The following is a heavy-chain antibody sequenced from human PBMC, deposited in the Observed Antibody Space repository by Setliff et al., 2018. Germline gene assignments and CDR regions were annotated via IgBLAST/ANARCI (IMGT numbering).Heavy chain of an antibody. D-gene: IGHD6-6*01. CDR2: IYTSWST. CDR1: GGSISNTYYY. J-gene: IGHJ4*02. V-gene: IGHV4-61*09. Sequence: SETLSLTCTVSGGSISNTYYYWSWIRQPAGQGLEWIGQIYTSWSTNYNPSLKSRVTISVDTSKNQFSLNRNSGTAADTAVYYCARGRNIAARLLDSWGQGTLVTVSS. CDR3: ARGRNIAARLLDS.